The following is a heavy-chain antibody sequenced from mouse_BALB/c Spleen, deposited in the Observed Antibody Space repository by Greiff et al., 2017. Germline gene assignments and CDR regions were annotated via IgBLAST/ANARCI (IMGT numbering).Heavy chain of an antibody. CDR1: GYTFTNYW. CDR3: ARQAYYGNYRGWFAY. J-gene: IGHJ3*01. CDR2: IYPGGGYT. V-gene: IGHV1-63*02. D-gene: IGHD2-10*01. Sequence: QVQLQQSGAELVRPGTSVKISCKASGYTFTNYWLGWVKQRPGHGLEWIGDIYPGGGYTNYNEKFKGKATLTADTSSSTAYMQLSSLTSEDSAVYFCARQAYYGNYRGWFAYWGQGTLVTVSA.